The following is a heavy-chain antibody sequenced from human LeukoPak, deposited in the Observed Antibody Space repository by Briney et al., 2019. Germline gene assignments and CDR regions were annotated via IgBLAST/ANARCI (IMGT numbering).Heavy chain of an antibody. Sequence: GGSLRLSCAASGFPFSSYSMNWVRQAPGKGLESVSSMSSSSSYIYCADSVKGRFTIPRDNAKNSLYLQMNSLRAEDTAVYYCARDEDTAMAPPSYYYGMDVWGKGTTVTVSS. J-gene: IGHJ6*04. D-gene: IGHD5-18*01. CDR2: MSSSSSYI. V-gene: IGHV3-21*01. CDR3: ARDEDTAMAPPSYYYGMDV. CDR1: GFPFSSYS.